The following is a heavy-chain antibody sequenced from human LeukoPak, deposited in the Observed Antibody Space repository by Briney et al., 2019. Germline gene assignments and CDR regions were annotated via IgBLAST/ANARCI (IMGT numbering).Heavy chain of an antibody. D-gene: IGHD3-22*01. CDR3: ARATYYYDRSGYYYVD. CDR2: IKQDGSEK. CDR1: GFTFSSYW. J-gene: IGHJ4*02. V-gene: IGHV3-7*01. Sequence: GGSLRLSCAASGFTFSSYWMSWVRQAPGKGLEWVANIKQDGSEKYYVDSVKGRSTISRDNAKNSLYLQMNSLRAEDTAVYYCARATYYYDRSGYYYVDWGQGTLVTVSS.